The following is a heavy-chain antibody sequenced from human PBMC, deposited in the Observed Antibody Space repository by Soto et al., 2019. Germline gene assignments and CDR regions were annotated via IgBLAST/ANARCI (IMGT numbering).Heavy chain of an antibody. Sequence: GGPVKVSCKASGGTFSSYAISWVRQAPGQGLEWMGGIIPIFGTANYAQKFQGRVTITADESTSTAYMELSSLRSEDAAVYYCASSPDYYDSSGYYYEGFDYWGQGTLVTVSS. CDR3: ASSPDYYDSSGYYYEGFDY. D-gene: IGHD3-22*01. CDR2: IIPIFGTA. CDR1: GGTFSSYA. V-gene: IGHV1-69*13. J-gene: IGHJ4*02.